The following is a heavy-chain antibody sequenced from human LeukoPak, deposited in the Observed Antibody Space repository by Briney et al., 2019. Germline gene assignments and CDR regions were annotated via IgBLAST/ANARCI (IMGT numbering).Heavy chain of an antibody. CDR3: AAKIFGFYPFDY. D-gene: IGHD2/OR15-2a*01. J-gene: IGHJ4*02. Sequence: GGSLRLSCAASGFTFSSYAMSWVRQAPGKGLEWVSAISGSGGSTYYADSVKGRFTISRDNSKNTLYLQMNSLRAEDTAVYFCAAKIFGFYPFDYWGRGTLVTVSA. CDR1: GFTFSSYA. V-gene: IGHV3-23*01. CDR2: ISGSGGST.